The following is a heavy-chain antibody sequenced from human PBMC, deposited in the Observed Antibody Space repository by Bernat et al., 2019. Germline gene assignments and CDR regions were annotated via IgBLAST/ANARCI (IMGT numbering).Heavy chain of an antibody. CDR2: INYSGTT. CDR3: ARLDFWTGSRASYFDF. V-gene: IGHV4-39*01. J-gene: IGHJ4*02. Sequence: QLQLQASGPGLVKPSETLSLTCAVSGGSVSSSSYYWGWVRQPPGKGREWIGNINYSGTTYFNPSLKSRITVSVDTSTNQFSLKRSSMTAADTAVYSCARLDFWTGSRASYFDFWGQGTLVTVSS. CDR1: GGSVSSSSYY. D-gene: IGHD3/OR15-3a*01.